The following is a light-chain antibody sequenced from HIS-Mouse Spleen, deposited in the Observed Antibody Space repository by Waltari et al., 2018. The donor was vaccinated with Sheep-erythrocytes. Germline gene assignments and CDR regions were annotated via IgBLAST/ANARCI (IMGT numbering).Light chain of an antibody. CDR3: QQFKSYPLT. CDR2: DAS. J-gene: IGKJ4*01. CDR1: QGISSA. V-gene: IGKV1-13*02. Sequence: AIQLTQSPSSLSASVGDRVTITCRASQGISSALAWYQQKPGQAPKLLIYDASSLESGVPSRFSGSGSGTDFTLTISSLQPEDFATYYCQQFKSYPLTFGGVTKVEIK.